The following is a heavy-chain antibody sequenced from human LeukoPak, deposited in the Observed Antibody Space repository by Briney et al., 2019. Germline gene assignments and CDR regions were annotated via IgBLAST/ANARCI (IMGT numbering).Heavy chain of an antibody. CDR3: ARVNSGYEIAFRWFDP. CDR1: GYTFTSYG. Sequence: ASVKVSCKASGYTFTSYGISWVRQAPGQGLEWMGWIGAYNGNTNYAQKLQGRVTMTTDTSTSTAYMELRSLRSDDMAVYYCARVNSGYEIAFRWFDPWGQETLVTVSS. D-gene: IGHD5-12*01. J-gene: IGHJ5*02. CDR2: IGAYNGNT. V-gene: IGHV1-18*03.